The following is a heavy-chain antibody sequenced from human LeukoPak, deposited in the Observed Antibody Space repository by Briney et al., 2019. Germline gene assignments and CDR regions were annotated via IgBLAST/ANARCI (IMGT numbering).Heavy chain of an antibody. D-gene: IGHD1-26*01. CDR1: GGTFSSYA. CDR3: ARADSGSYQDDAFDI. Sequence: SVKVSCTASGGTFSSYAISWVRQAPGQGLEWMGGIIPIFGTANYAQKFQGRVTITADKSTSTAYMELSSLRSEDTAVYYCARADSGSYQDDAFDIWGQGTMVTVSS. CDR2: IIPIFGTA. V-gene: IGHV1-69*06. J-gene: IGHJ3*02.